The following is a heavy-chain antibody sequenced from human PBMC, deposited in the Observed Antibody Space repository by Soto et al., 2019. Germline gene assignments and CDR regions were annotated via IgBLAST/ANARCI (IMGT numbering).Heavy chain of an antibody. CDR1: GFTFSSYG. V-gene: IGHV3-30*18. J-gene: IGHJ6*02. CDR3: AKDYERSYYYGMDV. CDR2: ISYDGSNK. D-gene: IGHD5-12*01. Sequence: QVPLVESGGGVVQPGRSLRLSCAASGFTFSSYGMHWVRQAPGKGLEWVAVISYDGSNKYYADSVKGRFTISRDNSKNTLYLQMNSLRAEDTAVYYCAKDYERSYYYGMDVWGQGTTVTVSS.